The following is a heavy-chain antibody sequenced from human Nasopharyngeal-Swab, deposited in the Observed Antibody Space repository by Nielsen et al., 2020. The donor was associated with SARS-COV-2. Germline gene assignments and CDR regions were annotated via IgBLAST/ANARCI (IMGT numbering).Heavy chain of an antibody. V-gene: IGHV4-34*01. CDR2: INRSGST. Sequence: GSLRLSCAASGFTFSDYYMSWIRQPPGKGLEWIGEINRSGSTNYNPSLKSRVTISVDTSKNQFSLKLSSVTAADTAVYYCARGRVWGSYRYTYYFDYWGQGTLVTVSS. J-gene: IGHJ4*02. CDR3: ARGRVWGSYRYTYYFDY. CDR1: GFTFSDYY. D-gene: IGHD3-16*02.